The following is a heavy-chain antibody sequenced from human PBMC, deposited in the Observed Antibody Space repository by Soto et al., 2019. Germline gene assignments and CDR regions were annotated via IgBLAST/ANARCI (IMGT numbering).Heavy chain of an antibody. CDR2: IYYSGST. V-gene: IGHV4-59*08. D-gene: IGHD2-15*01. CDR1: GGSISSYY. Sequence: SETLSLTCTVSGGSISSYYWSWIRQPPGKGLEWIGYIYYSGSTNYNPSLKSRVTISVDTSQNQFSLKLSSLTAADTAVYYCARHYCSGGSCYPLFDYWGPGTLVTVSS. J-gene: IGHJ4*02. CDR3: ARHYCSGGSCYPLFDY.